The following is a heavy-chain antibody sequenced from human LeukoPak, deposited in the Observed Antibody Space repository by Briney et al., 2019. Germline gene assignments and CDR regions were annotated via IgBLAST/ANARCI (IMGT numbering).Heavy chain of an antibody. CDR1: GGSISSYY. J-gene: IGHJ3*02. V-gene: IGHV4-59*01. Sequence: SETLSLTCTVAGGSISSYYWSWIRQPPGKGLECIGYIYYSGSTNYNPSLKSRVTISVDTSKNRFSLKLSSVTAADTAVYYCARVPPELVITFGGVIVKGFDISGQGTMVTVSS. CDR2: IYYSGST. D-gene: IGHD3-16*02. CDR3: ARVPPELVITFGGVIVKGFDI.